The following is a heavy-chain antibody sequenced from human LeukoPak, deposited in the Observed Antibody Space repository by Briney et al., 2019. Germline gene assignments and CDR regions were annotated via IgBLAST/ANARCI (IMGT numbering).Heavy chain of an antibody. Sequence: PSETLSLTCTVSGGSISSYYWSWIRQPPGKGLEWIGYIYYSGSTNYNPSLKSRVTISVDTSKNQFSLKLSSVTAADTAVYYFARHEYYYYGMDVWGQGTTVTVSS. CDR2: IYYSGST. CDR1: GGSISSYY. CDR3: ARHEYYYYGMDV. V-gene: IGHV4-59*08. J-gene: IGHJ6*02.